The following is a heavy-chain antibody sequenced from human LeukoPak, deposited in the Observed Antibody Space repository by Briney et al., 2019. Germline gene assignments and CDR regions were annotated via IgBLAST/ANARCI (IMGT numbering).Heavy chain of an antibody. CDR2: IYYSGST. Sequence: TSETLSLTCTVSGGSISSYYWSWIRQPPGKGLEWIGYIYYSGSTNYNPSLKSRVTISVDTSKNQFSLKLSSVTAADTAVYYCARELPYYDILTGYYNNWFDPWGQGTLVTVSS. CDR3: ARELPYYDILTGYYNNWFDP. CDR1: GGSISSYY. V-gene: IGHV4-59*01. J-gene: IGHJ5*02. D-gene: IGHD3-9*01.